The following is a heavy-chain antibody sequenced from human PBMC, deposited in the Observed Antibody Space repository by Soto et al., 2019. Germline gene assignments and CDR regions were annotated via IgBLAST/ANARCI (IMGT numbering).Heavy chain of an antibody. J-gene: IGHJ6*02. V-gene: IGHV1-46*01. CDR3: ARGMNDYSTSSGRRSAQRGYYYGMDV. Sequence: QVQLVQSGAEVKTPGASVKVSCTASGYTFSSYYMHWVRQAPGQGLEWMGIINPSGGDTGYGQKFQGRVTMTRDTSTSTVDMELSSLRSEDTAVYYCARGMNDYSTSSGRRSAQRGYYYGMDVWGQGTTVTVS. CDR1: GYTFSSYY. D-gene: IGHD4-4*01. CDR2: INPSGGDT.